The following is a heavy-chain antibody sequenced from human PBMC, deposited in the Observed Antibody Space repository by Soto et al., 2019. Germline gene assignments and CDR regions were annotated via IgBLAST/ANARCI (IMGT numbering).Heavy chain of an antibody. Sequence: QVQLVQSGGGVVQPGRSLRLSCAGSGFTFSSYGIHWVRQAPGKGLEWVALISYDGGNEKYTESVKDRVTISRDDSHNVAYLQMSSLRTEDTAMYYCAKDRYSGTYPTDFDYWGQGILVTVSS. V-gene: IGHV3-30*18. J-gene: IGHJ4*02. CDR3: AKDRYSGTYPTDFDY. CDR1: GFTFSSYG. D-gene: IGHD1-26*01. CDR2: ISYDGGNE.